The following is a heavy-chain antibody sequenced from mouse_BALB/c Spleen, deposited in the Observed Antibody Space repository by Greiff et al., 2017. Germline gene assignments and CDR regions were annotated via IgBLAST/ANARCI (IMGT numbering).Heavy chain of an antibody. CDR1: GFTFSSYA. CDR3: ANYYCSGMDY. V-gene: IGHV5-6-5*01. J-gene: IGHJ4*01. Sequence: EVKVVESGGGLVKPGGSLKLSCAASGFTFSSYAMSWVRQTPEKRLEWVASISSGGSTYYPDSVKGRFTISRDNARNILYLQMSSLRSEDTAMYYCANYYCSGMDYWGQGTSVTVSS. D-gene: IGHD1-2*01. CDR2: ISSGGST.